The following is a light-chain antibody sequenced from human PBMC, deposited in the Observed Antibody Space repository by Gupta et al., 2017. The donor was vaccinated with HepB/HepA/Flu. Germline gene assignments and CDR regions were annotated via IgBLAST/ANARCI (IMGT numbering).Light chain of an antibody. Sequence: QSALTPPPSGSGAPWHAVTISCAGSISNIWADYDVHWYQQIPGKAPILLICGNKNRASGVPDRFSGSKSGNSASLAISGLQAEDEAEYYCQWYDNNMSGWGFGGGTKLTVL. CDR2: GNK. J-gene: IGLJ2*01. CDR1: ISNIWADYD. V-gene: IGLV1-40*01. CDR3: QWYDNNMSGWG.